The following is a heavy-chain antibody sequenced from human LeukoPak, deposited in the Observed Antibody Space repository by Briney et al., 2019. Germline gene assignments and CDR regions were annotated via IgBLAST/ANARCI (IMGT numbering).Heavy chain of an antibody. CDR1: GFTFSSYS. CDR3: AREGYCSGGSCYLDY. J-gene: IGHJ4*02. CDR2: ISSSSSYI. Sequence: GGSLRLSCAASGFTFSSYSMNWVRQAPGKGLEWVSSISSSSSYIYYADSVKGRFTISRDNAKNSLYLQMSSLRAEDTAVYYCAREGYCSGGSCYLDYWGQGTLVTVSS. V-gene: IGHV3-21*01. D-gene: IGHD2-15*01.